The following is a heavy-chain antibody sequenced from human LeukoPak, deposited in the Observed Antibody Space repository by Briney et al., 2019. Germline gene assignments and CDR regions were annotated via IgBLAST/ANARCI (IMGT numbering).Heavy chain of an antibody. CDR3: AREDCSSTSCYTWHYYGMDV. Sequence: ASVKVSCKASGGTFSSYAISWVRQAPGQGLEWMGGIIPIFGTANYAQKFQGRVTITADESTSTAYMELSSLRSEDTAVYYCAREDCSSTSCYTWHYYGMDVWGQGTTVTVSS. V-gene: IGHV1-69*13. CDR1: GGTFSSYA. CDR2: IIPIFGTA. D-gene: IGHD2-2*02. J-gene: IGHJ6*02.